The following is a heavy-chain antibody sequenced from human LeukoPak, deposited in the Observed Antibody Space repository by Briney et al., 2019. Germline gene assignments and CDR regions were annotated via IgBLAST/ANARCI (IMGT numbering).Heavy chain of an antibody. Sequence: SVQVSCKASGGTFSSYAISWVRQAPGQGLEWMGGIIPIFGTANYAQKFQGRVTITADESTSTAYMELSSLRSKDTAVYYCARQSHYYGSGSYYNLRFDPWGQGTLVTVSS. CDR3: ARQSHYYGSGSYYNLRFDP. CDR2: IIPIFGTA. D-gene: IGHD3-10*01. V-gene: IGHV1-69*01. J-gene: IGHJ5*02. CDR1: GGTFSSYA.